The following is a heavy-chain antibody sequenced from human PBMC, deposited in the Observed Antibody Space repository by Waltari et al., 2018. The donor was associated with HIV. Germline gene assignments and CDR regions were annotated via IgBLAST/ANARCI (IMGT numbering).Heavy chain of an antibody. D-gene: IGHD3-16*01. CDR3: VKERGPFNGFDI. J-gene: IGHJ3*02. CDR2: IWSDGYNK. CDR1: GFTFSSYG. V-gene: IGHV3-33*06. Sequence: QVYLMESGGGVVQPGGSLKISWAGSGFTFSSYGMHWVRQAPGKGLEWVAVIWSDGYNKFYADSVRGRFTFSRDNSKYTLSLQMNSLRAEDTALYYCVKERGPFNGFDIWGQGTMVTVSS.